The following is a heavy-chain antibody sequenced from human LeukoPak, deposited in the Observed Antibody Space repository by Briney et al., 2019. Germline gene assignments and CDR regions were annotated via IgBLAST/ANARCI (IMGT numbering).Heavy chain of an antibody. CDR2: IYTSGST. CDR3: ARANWGLWLMDV. J-gene: IGHJ6*04. Sequence: SETLSLTCTVSGGSISSGSYYWSWIRQPAGKGLEWIGRIYTSGSTNYNPSLKSRVTISVDTSKNQFSLNLSSVTAADTAVYYCARANWGLWLMDVWGKGTTVTISS. D-gene: IGHD7-27*01. V-gene: IGHV4-61*02. CDR1: GGSISSGSYY.